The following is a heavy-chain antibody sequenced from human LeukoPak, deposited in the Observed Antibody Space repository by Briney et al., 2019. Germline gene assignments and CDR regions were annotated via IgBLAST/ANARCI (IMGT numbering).Heavy chain of an antibody. V-gene: IGHV3-23*01. Sequence: GGTLRLSCTVSGFTFSSYGMSWVRQAPGKGLEWVSAISGSGGSTYYADSVKGRFTISRDNSKNTLYLQMNSLRAEDTAVYYCARDPSRIAAVGENWFDPWGQGTLVTVSS. CDR1: GFTFSSYG. D-gene: IGHD6-13*01. J-gene: IGHJ5*02. CDR3: ARDPSRIAAVGENWFDP. CDR2: ISGSGGST.